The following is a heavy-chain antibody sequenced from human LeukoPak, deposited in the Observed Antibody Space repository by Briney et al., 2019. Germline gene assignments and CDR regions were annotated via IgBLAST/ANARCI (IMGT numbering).Heavy chain of an antibody. CDR3: AAGYSSGWYHNYYYGMDV. V-gene: IGHV3-33*01. D-gene: IGHD6-19*01. CDR1: GFTFSSYG. Sequence: PGGSLRLSCAASGFTFSSYGMHWVRQAPGKGLEWVAVIWDDGSNKYYADSVKGRFTISRDNSKNTLYLQMNSLRAEDTAVYYCAAGYSSGWYHNYYYGMDVWGQGTTVTVSS. J-gene: IGHJ6*02. CDR2: IWDDGSNK.